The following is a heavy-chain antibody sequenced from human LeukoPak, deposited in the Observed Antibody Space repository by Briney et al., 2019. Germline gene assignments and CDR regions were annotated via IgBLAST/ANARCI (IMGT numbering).Heavy chain of an antibody. D-gene: IGHD5-18*01. CDR2: IYYSGST. J-gene: IGHJ4*02. CDR3: ARHMHDSYGTYFDY. Sequence: PSETLSLTCTVSGGSISSSSYYWGWIRQPPGKGLEWIGSIYYSGSTYYNPSLKSRVTISVDTSKNQFSLKLSSVTAADTAVYYCARHMHDSYGTYFDYWGQGTLVTVSS. V-gene: IGHV4-39*01. CDR1: GGSISSSSYY.